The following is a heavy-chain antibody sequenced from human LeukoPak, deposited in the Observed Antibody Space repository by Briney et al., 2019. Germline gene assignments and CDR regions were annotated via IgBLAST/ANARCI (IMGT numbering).Heavy chain of an antibody. Sequence: GGSLRLSCAASGFTFSDYYMSWIRQAPGKGLEWVSYISSSGSTIYYADSVKGRFTISRDNAKNSLYLQMNSLRAEDTAVYYCACAGETLYIRYSYGYWGQGTLVTVSS. J-gene: IGHJ4*02. CDR1: GFTFSDYY. D-gene: IGHD5-18*01. CDR2: ISSSGSTI. V-gene: IGHV3-11*01. CDR3: ACAGETLYIRYSYGY.